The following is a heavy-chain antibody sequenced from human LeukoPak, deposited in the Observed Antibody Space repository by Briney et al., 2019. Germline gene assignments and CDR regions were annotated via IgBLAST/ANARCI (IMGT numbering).Heavy chain of an antibody. CDR2: INPNSGGT. Sequence: ASVKVSCKASGYTFTGYYIHWVRQAPGQGLEWMGWINPNSGGTNYAQKFQGWVTMTRDTSISTAYMELSRLRSDDTAVYYCARSPVLRYFDWLFYFDYWGQGTLVTVSS. D-gene: IGHD3-9*01. V-gene: IGHV1-2*04. J-gene: IGHJ4*02. CDR1: GYTFTGYY. CDR3: ARSPVLRYFDWLFYFDY.